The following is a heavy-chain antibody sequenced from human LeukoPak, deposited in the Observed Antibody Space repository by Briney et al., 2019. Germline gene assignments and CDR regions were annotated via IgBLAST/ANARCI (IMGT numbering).Heavy chain of an antibody. CDR3: ARVRFSGSAGDY. J-gene: IGHJ4*02. D-gene: IGHD1-26*01. Sequence: ASVKVSCEASGYTFTSYGISWVRQAPGQGLEWMGWISAYNGNTNYAQKLQGRVTMTTDTSTSTAYMELRSLRSDDTAVYYCARVRFSGSAGDYWGQGTLVTVSS. V-gene: IGHV1-18*01. CDR2: ISAYNGNT. CDR1: GYTFTSYG.